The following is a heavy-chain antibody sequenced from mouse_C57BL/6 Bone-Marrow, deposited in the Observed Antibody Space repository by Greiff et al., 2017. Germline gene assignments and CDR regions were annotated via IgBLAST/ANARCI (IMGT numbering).Heavy chain of an antibody. Sequence: EVMLVESGGGLVKPGGSLKLSCAASGFTFSSYAMSWVRQTPEKKLEWVATISDGGSYTYYPDNVKGRFTISRDNAKNNLYLQMSRLKSEDTAMYYCARDLLPVGFAYWGQGTLVTVSA. D-gene: IGHD1-1*01. J-gene: IGHJ3*01. V-gene: IGHV5-4*01. CDR2: ISDGGSYT. CDR1: GFTFSSYA. CDR3: ARDLLPVGFAY.